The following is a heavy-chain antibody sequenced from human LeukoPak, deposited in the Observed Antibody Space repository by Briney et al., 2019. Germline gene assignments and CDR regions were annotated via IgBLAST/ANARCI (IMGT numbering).Heavy chain of an antibody. D-gene: IGHD2-21*02. Sequence: GESLKISCKASGYIVTSYWIGWVHQMPGKGLEWMGIIYPGDSDTRYSPSFQGQVTISADKSISTAYLQWSSLKASDTAMYYCARQSIPRGVTRTEYFQHWGQGTLVTVSS. V-gene: IGHV5-51*07. J-gene: IGHJ1*01. CDR2: IYPGDSDT. CDR1: GYIVTSYW. CDR3: ARQSIPRGVTRTEYFQH.